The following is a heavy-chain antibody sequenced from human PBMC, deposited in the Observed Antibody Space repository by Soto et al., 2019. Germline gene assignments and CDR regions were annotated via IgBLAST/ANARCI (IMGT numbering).Heavy chain of an antibody. CDR3: VGEILSGGADV. Sequence: EVQLVESGGGLVQPGRSLRLSCAASGFTVRDSAMHWVRQVKGGGLEWVAGIYGSGAVGYVGAVRGRFTISRDVAKNFLHLQMNSLTTEDTASYDCVGEILSGGADVWGQGTTVTVSS. CDR1: GFTVRDSA. CDR2: IYGSGAV. D-gene: IGHD3-10*01. J-gene: IGHJ6*02. V-gene: IGHV3-9*01.